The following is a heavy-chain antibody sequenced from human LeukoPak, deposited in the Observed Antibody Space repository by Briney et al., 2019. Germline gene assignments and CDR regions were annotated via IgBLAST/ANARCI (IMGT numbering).Heavy chain of an antibody. Sequence: PGGSLRLSCEVSGFTFSSFWMNWVRQAPGKGLEWVANINQDGSEKYYVDSVKGRFTISRDNAKNSLYLQMNSLRAEDTAVYYCAKVLKAYYFGSGSYPFDHWGQGTLVTVSS. D-gene: IGHD3-10*01. CDR1: GFTFSSFW. CDR2: INQDGSEK. CDR3: AKVLKAYYFGSGSYPFDH. V-gene: IGHV3-7*03. J-gene: IGHJ4*02.